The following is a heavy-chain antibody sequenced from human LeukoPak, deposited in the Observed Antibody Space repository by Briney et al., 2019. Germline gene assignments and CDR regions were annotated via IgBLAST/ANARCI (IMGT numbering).Heavy chain of an antibody. CDR3: ARVRPYGYVWGSYRAFDI. D-gene: IGHD3-16*02. CDR2: IYYSGST. Sequence: PSETLSLTCTVSGGSISSYYWSWIRQPPGKGLEWIGYIYYSGSTNYNPSLKSRVTISVDTSKNQFSLKLSSVTAADTAVYYCARVRPYGYVWGSYRAFDIWGQGTMVTVSS. J-gene: IGHJ3*02. V-gene: IGHV4-59*01. CDR1: GGSISSYY.